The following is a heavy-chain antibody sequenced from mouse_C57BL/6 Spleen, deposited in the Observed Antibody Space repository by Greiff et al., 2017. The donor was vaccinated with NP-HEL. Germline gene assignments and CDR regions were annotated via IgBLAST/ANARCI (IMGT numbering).Heavy chain of an antibody. Sequence: VQLQQSGAELVKPGASVKISCKASGYAFSSYWMNWVKQRPGKGLEWIGQIYPGDGDTNYNGKFKGKATLTADKSSSTAYMQLSSLTSEDSAVYFCARSTMASSYFDYWGQGTTLTVSS. V-gene: IGHV1-80*01. J-gene: IGHJ2*01. D-gene: IGHD2-1*01. CDR1: GYAFSSYW. CDR3: ARSTMASSYFDY. CDR2: IYPGDGDT.